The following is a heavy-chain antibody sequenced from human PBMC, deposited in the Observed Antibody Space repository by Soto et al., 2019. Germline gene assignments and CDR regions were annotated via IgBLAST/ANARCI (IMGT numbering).Heavy chain of an antibody. CDR2: IYYSGST. CDR3: ARRGDYYDSSGYYKPHFDY. V-gene: IGHV4-39*01. J-gene: IGHJ4*02. D-gene: IGHD3-22*01. CDR1: VVSISSSSYY. Sequence: PSETLSLTCTFSVVSISSSSYYCGWIRQPPWKGLEWIGSIYYSGSTYYNPSLKSRVTISVDTSKNQFSLKLSSVTAADTAVYYCARRGDYYDSSGYYKPHFDYGGQGTLVTAPQ.